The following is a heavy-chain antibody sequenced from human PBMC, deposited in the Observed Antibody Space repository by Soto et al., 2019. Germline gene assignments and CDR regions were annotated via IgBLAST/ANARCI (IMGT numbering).Heavy chain of an antibody. CDR1: GFTFSSYG. CDR3: AKTPGGVRSFDY. D-gene: IGHD3-16*01. J-gene: IGHJ4*02. Sequence: GGSLRLSCAASGFTFSSYGMHWVRQAPGKGLEWVAVISYDGSNKYYADSVKGRFTISRDNSKNTLYLQMNSLRAEDTAVYYCAKTPGGVRSFDYWGQGTLVTVSS. V-gene: IGHV3-30*18. CDR2: ISYDGSNK.